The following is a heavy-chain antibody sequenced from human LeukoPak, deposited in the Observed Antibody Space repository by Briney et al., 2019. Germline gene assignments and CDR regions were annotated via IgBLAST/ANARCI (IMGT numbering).Heavy chain of an antibody. D-gene: IGHD2-2*01. J-gene: IGHJ3*02. V-gene: IGHV4-34*01. Sequence: SETLSLTCAVYGGSFSGYYWSWIPQPPGKGLEWIGEINHSGSTNYNPSLKSRVTISVDTSKNQFSLKLSSVTAADTAVYYCARGAVVPAAILVFADACDIWGQGTMVTVSS. CDR2: INHSGST. CDR1: GGSFSGYY. CDR3: ARGAVVPAAILVFADACDI.